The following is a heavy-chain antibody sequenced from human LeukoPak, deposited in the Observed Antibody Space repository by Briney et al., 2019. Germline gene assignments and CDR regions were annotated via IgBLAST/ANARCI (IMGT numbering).Heavy chain of an antibody. CDR1: GFTFSSYA. J-gene: IGHJ6*04. D-gene: IGHD5-12*01. V-gene: IGHV3-23*01. CDR3: AKDLGKWPRRMDV. Sequence: GGSLRLSCAASGFTFSSYAMSWVRQAPGKGLEWVSAISGSGGSTYYADSVKGRFTISRDNFKNTLYLQMNSLRAEDTAVYYCAKDLGKWPRRMDVWGKGTTVTVSS. CDR2: ISGSGGST.